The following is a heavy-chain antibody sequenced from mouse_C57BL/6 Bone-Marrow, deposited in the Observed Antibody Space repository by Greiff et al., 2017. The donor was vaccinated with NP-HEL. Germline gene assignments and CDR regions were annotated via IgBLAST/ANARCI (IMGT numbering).Heavy chain of an antibody. CDR1: GYTFTSYW. CDR3: GITGYDNDLYYFEY. V-gene: IGHV1-74*01. Sequence: QVQLQQPGAELVKPGASVKVSCKASGYTFTSYWMHWVKQRPGQGLEWIGRIYPSDSDTNYNQKFKGKATLTEDKSSSTAYMHLRSLTSEHSAVYYCGITGYDNDLYYFEYGGKGTTLTVAT. CDR2: IYPSDSDT. D-gene: IGHD2-4*01. J-gene: IGHJ2*01.